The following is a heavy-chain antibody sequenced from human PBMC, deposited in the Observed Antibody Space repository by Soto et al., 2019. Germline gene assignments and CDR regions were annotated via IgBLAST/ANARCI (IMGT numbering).Heavy chain of an antibody. Sequence: ASVKVSCKASGYTFTSYDINWVRQATGQGLEWMGRMNPNSGNTGYAQKFQGRVTMTRNTSISTAYMELSSLRSEDTAVYYCARGQGCSGGSCYTGGDSYYYYYGMDVWGQGTKVTVS. CDR1: GYTFTSYD. V-gene: IGHV1-8*01. J-gene: IGHJ6*02. CDR3: ARGQGCSGGSCYTGGDSYYYYYGMDV. CDR2: MNPNSGNT. D-gene: IGHD2-15*01.